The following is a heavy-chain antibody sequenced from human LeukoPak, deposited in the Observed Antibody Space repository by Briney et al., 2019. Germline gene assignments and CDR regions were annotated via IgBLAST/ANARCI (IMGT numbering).Heavy chain of an antibody. CDR3: ARRPIVGSTGFYFDP. J-gene: IGHJ5*02. Sequence: SSETLSLTCTVSGGSISSRTYYWGWIRQPPGKGLEWIGTIYYSGTTYYNPSLKSRVTISVDTSKNQFSLKLASLTAADTAVYYCARRPIVGSTGFYFDPWGPGTLVTVSS. CDR2: IYYSGTT. CDR1: GGSISSRTYY. V-gene: IGHV4-39*01. D-gene: IGHD1-26*01.